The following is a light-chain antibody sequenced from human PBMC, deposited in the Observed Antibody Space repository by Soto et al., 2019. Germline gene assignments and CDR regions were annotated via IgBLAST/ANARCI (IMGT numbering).Light chain of an antibody. Sequence: VLTQSPDTLSLSPGERATLSCRASQSVSSSFLSWYQQKPGRAPRLLIYGASSRATGISERFSGSGSGTDFTLTIARLEPEDFAVYYCQHYGSLPRPWTFGQGTKVDIK. CDR2: GAS. CDR3: QHYGSLPRPWT. CDR1: QSVSSSF. J-gene: IGKJ1*01. V-gene: IGKV3-20*01.